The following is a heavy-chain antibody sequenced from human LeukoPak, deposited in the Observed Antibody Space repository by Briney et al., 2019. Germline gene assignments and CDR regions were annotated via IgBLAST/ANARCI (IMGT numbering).Heavy chain of an antibody. D-gene: IGHD1-26*01. J-gene: IGHJ4*02. CDR1: GFTFDDYA. CDR3: AKGAYPGSSPAHYFDY. V-gene: IGHV3-9*01. CDR2: ISWNSGSI. Sequence: GRSLRLSCAASGFTFDDYAMHWVRQAPGKGLEWVSGISWNSGSIGYADSVKGRFTISRDNAKNSLYLQMNSLRAEDTALYYCAKGAYPGSSPAHYFDYWGQGTLVTVSS.